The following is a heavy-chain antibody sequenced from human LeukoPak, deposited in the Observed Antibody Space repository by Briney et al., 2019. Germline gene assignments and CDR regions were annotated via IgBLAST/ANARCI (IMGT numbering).Heavy chain of an antibody. CDR2: VWYDGSNK. D-gene: IGHD2-2*01. Sequence: GGSLRLSCAASGFTFSSYGMHWVRQAPGKGLEWVAVVWYDGSNKFYADSVKGRFTISKDNSKNTLYLQMNSLRADDTAVYYCARDPDRKDIVVVPAAYTFDPWGQGTLVTVSS. CDR1: GFTFSSYG. J-gene: IGHJ5*02. CDR3: ARDPDRKDIVVVPAAYTFDP. V-gene: IGHV3-33*01.